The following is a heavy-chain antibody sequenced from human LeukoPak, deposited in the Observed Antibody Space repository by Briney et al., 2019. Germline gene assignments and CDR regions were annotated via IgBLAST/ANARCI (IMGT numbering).Heavy chain of an antibody. CDR3: ARSPEGSGYFLRDNWFDP. J-gene: IGHJ5*02. CDR1: GGTFSSYA. Sequence: SVKVSCKASGGTFSSYAISWVRQAPGQGLEWMGRIIPILGIANYAQKFQGRVTITADKSTSTAYMELSSLRSEDTAVYCCARSPEGSGYFLRDNWFDPWGQGTLVTVSS. V-gene: IGHV1-69*04. CDR2: IIPILGIA. D-gene: IGHD3-3*01.